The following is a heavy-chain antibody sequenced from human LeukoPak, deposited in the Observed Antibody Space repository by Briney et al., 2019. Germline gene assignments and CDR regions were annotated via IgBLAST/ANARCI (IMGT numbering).Heavy chain of an antibody. J-gene: IGHJ4*02. D-gene: IGHD6-13*01. CDR3: VTEFWYRFDH. V-gene: IGHV3-48*03. CDR1: GFTYSSYE. Sequence: PGGSLRLXCAASGFTYSSYEMNWVRLAPGKGLEWVSYISSSGSTIYYADSVKGRFTISRDNAKKSIYLEMSSLSADDTAVYFCVTEFWYRFDHWGQGVPVTVSS. CDR2: ISSSGSTI.